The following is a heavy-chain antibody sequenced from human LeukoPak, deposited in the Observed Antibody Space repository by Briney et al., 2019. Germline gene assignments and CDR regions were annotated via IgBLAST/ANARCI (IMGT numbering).Heavy chain of an antibody. D-gene: IGHD2-15*01. J-gene: IGHJ4*02. CDR2: INPNSGGT. CDR1: GYTFTGYY. V-gene: IGHV1-2*02. Sequence: ASVKVSCKASGYTFTGYYMHWVRQAPGQGLEWMGWINPNSGGTNYAQKFQGRVTMTRDTSISKAYMELSRLRSDDTAVYYCAGDMERAATHDFDYWGQGTLVTVSS. CDR3: AGDMERAATHDFDY.